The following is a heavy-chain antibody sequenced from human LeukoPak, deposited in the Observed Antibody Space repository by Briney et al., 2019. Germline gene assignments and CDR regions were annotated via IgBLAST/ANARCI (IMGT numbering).Heavy chain of an antibody. V-gene: IGHV1-8*01. CDR1: GYTFTSYD. D-gene: IGHD6-19*01. CDR3: ARRAVDNSYYYYMDV. J-gene: IGHJ6*03. CDR2: MNPNSGNT. Sequence: ASVKVSCKASGYTFTSYDINWVRQATGQGLEWMGWMNPNSGNTGYAQKFQGRVTMTRNTSISTAYMELSSLRYEDTAVYYCARRAVDNSYYYYMDVWGKGTTVTVSS.